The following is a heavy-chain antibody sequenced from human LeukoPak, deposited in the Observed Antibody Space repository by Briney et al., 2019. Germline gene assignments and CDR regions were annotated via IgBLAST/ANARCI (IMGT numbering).Heavy chain of an antibody. V-gene: IGHV3-33*06. CDR3: AQDVQREFAYSNSLEH. J-gene: IGHJ5*02. Sequence: GTSLRLSCEPSGFTFIHFGMHWVRQAPGKGLEWVAVIWSDATNQYYADSVKGRFTISRDNFRRTVSLEMNSLRAGDTAVYYCAQDVQREFAYSNSLEHWGQGSLVIVSS. D-gene: IGHD4-11*01. CDR1: GFTFIHFG. CDR2: IWSDATNQ.